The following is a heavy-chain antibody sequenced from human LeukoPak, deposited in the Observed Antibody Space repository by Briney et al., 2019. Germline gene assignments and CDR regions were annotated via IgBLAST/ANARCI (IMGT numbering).Heavy chain of an antibody. CDR1: GGSISSSSYY. D-gene: IGHD3-22*01. Sequence: SETLSLTCTVSGGSISSSSYYWGWLRQPPGKGLEWIGDIYNSASTNSNPSLKSRVPISVDTSKTQFSLKLRSVTAADTAVYYCASAGYYDSSGYYWWGQGTLVTVSS. J-gene: IGHJ4*02. CDR2: IYNSAST. V-gene: IGHV4-61*05. CDR3: ASAGYYDSSGYYW.